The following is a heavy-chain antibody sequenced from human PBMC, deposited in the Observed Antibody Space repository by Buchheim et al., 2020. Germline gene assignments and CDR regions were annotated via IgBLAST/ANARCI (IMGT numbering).Heavy chain of an antibody. Sequence: QVEVVESGGGVVQPGRSLRLSCATSGFIFSTCAMHWVRQAPGKGLEWVAMIWYDGSNKYYGDSEKGRFSISRDNFKNTLYLQMNSLRPDDTAIYYCAKGSAYGGREGYFDYWGQGTL. D-gene: IGHD4-23*01. CDR2: IWYDGSNK. CDR1: GFIFSTCA. J-gene: IGHJ4*02. V-gene: IGHV3-33*06. CDR3: AKGSAYGGREGYFDY.